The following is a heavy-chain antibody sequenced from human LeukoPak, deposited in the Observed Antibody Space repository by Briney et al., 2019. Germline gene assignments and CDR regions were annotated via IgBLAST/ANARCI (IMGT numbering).Heavy chain of an antibody. CDR3: AKTPPNCSGGSCYFDY. Sequence: PGGSLRLSCAASGFTFSSYAMSWVRQAPGKGLEWVSAISGSGGSTYYADSVKGRFTISRDNSKNTLYLQMNSLRAEETAVYYCAKTPPNCSGGSCYFDYWGQGTLVTVSS. D-gene: IGHD2-15*01. V-gene: IGHV3-23*01. J-gene: IGHJ4*02. CDR2: ISGSGGST. CDR1: GFTFSSYA.